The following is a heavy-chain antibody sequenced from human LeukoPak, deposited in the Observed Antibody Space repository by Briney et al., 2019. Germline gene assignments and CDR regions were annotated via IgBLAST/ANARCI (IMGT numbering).Heavy chain of an antibody. CDR1: GGSISSSSYY. CDR2: IDRTGTA. J-gene: IGHJ6*03. CDR3: ATTVTYTYLDV. D-gene: IGHD4-11*01. Sequence: PSETLSLTYTVSGGSISSSSYYWGWIRQPPGKGLEWIGEIDRTGTANYNPSLKNRLTMSVDISKNQFSLKMTSVTAADTAIYYCATTVTYTYLDVWGKGTTVTVSS. V-gene: IGHV4-39*07.